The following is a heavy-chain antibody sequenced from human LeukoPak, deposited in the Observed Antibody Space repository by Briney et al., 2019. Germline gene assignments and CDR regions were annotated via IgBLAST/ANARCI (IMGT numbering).Heavy chain of an antibody. Sequence: GGSLRLSCAASGFTFSSYAMRLVRQAPGKGLEWVSAISGSGGGTYYADSVKGRFTISRDNSKNTLYLQMNSLRAEDTAVYYCAKAAPTRGAAGIGYYYYMDVWGKGTTVTVSS. V-gene: IGHV3-23*01. CDR2: ISGSGGGT. CDR1: GFTFSSYA. J-gene: IGHJ6*03. D-gene: IGHD6-13*01. CDR3: AKAAPTRGAAGIGYYYYMDV.